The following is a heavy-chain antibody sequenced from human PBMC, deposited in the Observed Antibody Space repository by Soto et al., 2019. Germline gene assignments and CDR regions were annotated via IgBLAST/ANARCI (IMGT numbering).Heavy chain of an antibody. V-gene: IGHV3-7*01. J-gene: IGHJ3*02. CDR2: IKQDGSEK. Sequence: GGSLRLSCAASGFTFSSYWMSWVRQAPGKGLEWVANIKQDGSEKYYVDSVKGRFTISRDNAKNSLYLQMNSLRAEDTAVYYCARDQGDWGYDFNGYAFDIWGQGTMVTVSS. D-gene: IGHD5-12*01. CDR1: GFTFSSYW. CDR3: ARDQGDWGYDFNGYAFDI.